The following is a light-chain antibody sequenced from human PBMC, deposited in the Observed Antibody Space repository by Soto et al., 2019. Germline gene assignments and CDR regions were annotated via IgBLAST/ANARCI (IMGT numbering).Light chain of an antibody. CDR1: QSISSW. CDR3: QHHA. J-gene: IGKJ1*01. CDR2: DAS. Sequence: DLQMTQSPATLSASVGDRVTITCRASQSISSWLAWYQQKPGKAPKLLIYDASSLESGVPSRFSGSGSGTEFTLTISSLQPDDFATYYCQHHAFGQGTKV. V-gene: IGKV1-5*01.